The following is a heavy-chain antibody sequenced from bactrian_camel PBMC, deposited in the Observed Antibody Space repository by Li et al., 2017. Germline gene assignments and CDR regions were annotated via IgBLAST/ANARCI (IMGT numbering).Heavy chain of an antibody. CDR3: TKLEDYHLAWSPDFEY. D-gene: IGHD1*01. V-gene: IGHV3S53*01. CDR1: GSTTASRY. CDR2: ITMGFGVA. Sequence: VQLVESGGGLVQPGESLRISCTASGSTTASRYMGWFRQAPGKERERVAGITMGFGVATYADSVKGRFTISGDNAKNTVYLQLNSLKTEDMAMYYCTKLEDYHLAWSPDFEYWGQGTQVTVS. J-gene: IGHJ4*01.